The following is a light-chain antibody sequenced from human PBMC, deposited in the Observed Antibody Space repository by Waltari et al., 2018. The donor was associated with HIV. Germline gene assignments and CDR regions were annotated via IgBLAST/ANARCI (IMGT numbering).Light chain of an antibody. CDR1: QSVYANS. Sequence: DTVLTHSPGTLSLSPGARATLYCRASQSVYANSLAWYQQKPDQAPRLLIYGASDRAAGIPERFSGSGAGTDFALTISKLEPEDFSVYYCHQYGDSPAFGQGTKVEIK. CDR2: GAS. J-gene: IGKJ1*01. CDR3: HQYGDSPA. V-gene: IGKV3-20*01.